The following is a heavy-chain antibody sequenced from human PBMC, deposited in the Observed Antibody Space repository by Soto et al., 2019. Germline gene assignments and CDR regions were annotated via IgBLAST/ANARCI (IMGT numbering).Heavy chain of an antibody. CDR1: GFTFSDSY. J-gene: IGHJ3*02. Sequence: QVHLVESGGGVVKPGGSLRLSWAAAGFTFSDSYINWIRQAPGKGLEWVSEISSSGSTIYYADSVKGRFTISRNNAKKLVFLQMISLRAEDTDVYYCARGAFDIWGQGTTVTVSS. CDR2: ISSSGSTI. V-gene: IGHV3-11*01. CDR3: ARGAFDI.